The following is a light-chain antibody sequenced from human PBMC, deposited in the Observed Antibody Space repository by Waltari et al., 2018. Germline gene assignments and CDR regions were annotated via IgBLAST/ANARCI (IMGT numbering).Light chain of an antibody. CDR1: SSDVGIYDQ. CDR3: TSYISSIPFVV. Sequence: QSALTQPASVSGSPGQSITISCTGTSSDVGIYDQVSWYQHHTGKAPKLMIYDVTKRPSGVSNCFSGSKSGNTSSLTISWLRAEDEAYYYFTSYISSIPFVVFGGGTELTVL. V-gene: IGLV2-14*02. CDR2: DVT. J-gene: IGLJ3*02.